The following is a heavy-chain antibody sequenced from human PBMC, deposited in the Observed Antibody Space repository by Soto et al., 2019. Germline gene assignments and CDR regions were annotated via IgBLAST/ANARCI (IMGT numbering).Heavy chain of an antibody. CDR3: AGATHYESSVYTNHGGAFVI. CDR2: IIPIFGTA. V-gene: IGHV1-69*13. D-gene: IGHD3-22*01. J-gene: IGHJ3*02. Sequence: GASVKVSCKASGGTFSSYAISWVRQAPGQGLEWMGGIIPIFGTANYAQKFQGRVTITADESTSTAYMELSSLRSEDTAVYYCAGATHYESSVYTNHGGAFVIWRKGTMITGSS. CDR1: GGTFSSYA.